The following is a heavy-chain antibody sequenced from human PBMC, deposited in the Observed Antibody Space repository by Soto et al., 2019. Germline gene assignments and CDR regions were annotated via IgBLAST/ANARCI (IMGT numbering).Heavy chain of an antibody. V-gene: IGHV4-30-4*01. D-gene: IGHD2-2*01. CDR2: IYYTGET. Sequence: PSETLSLTCSVSGDYIHVGGYYWTWIRQRPGKGLEWMGYIYYTGETYYNPSLDSRLTMSVDRSKNQFSLRLTSVTAADTAVYFCGRDLTSNANCIDPWGQGTLVTVSS. CDR1: GDYIHVGGYY. J-gene: IGHJ5*02. CDR3: GRDLTSNANCIDP.